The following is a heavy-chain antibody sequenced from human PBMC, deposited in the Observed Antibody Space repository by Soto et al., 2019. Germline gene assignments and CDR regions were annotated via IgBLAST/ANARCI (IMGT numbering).Heavy chain of an antibody. CDR2: IWYDGSNK. Sequence: QVQLVESGGGVVQPGRSLRLSCAASGFTFRSYGMHWVRQAPGKGLEWVAVIWYDGSNKYYADSVKGRFTISRDNSKNTLYLQMNSLRAEDTAVYYCARGPPRYSYGYYFDYWGQGTLVTVSS. V-gene: IGHV3-33*01. J-gene: IGHJ4*02. CDR3: ARGPPRYSYGYYFDY. D-gene: IGHD5-18*01. CDR1: GFTFRSYG.